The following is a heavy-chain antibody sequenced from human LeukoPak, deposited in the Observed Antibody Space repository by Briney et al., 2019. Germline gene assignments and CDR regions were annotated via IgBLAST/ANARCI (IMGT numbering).Heavy chain of an antibody. CDR2: VFGGGGT. D-gene: IGHD3-22*01. CDR3: ARTYPDNAGYYLY. J-gene: IGHJ4*02. V-gene: IGHV3-53*01. CDR1: GLSVSSTF. Sequence: GGSLRLSCAASGLSVSSTFMSWVRQTPGKGLEWVSSVFGGGGTRYADSVMGRFTISKDNSKSTLYLQMNSLRAEDTAVCYCARTYPDNAGYYLYWGRGTLVTVSS.